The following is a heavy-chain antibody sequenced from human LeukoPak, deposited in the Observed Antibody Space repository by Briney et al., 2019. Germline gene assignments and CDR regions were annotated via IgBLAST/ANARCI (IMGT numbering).Heavy chain of an antibody. CDR1: GFTFSRYW. V-gene: IGHV3-74*01. J-gene: IGHJ4*02. CDR3: ARKGAVAGTVDY. D-gene: IGHD6-19*01. CDR2: INSDGSST. Sequence: PPGGSLRLSCVASGFTFSRYWMHWVRQAPGKGLVWVARINSDGSSTTYADSVKGRFTISRDNAKNMLYLQMSSLRAEDTAVYYCARKGAVAGTVDYWGQGTLVTVSS.